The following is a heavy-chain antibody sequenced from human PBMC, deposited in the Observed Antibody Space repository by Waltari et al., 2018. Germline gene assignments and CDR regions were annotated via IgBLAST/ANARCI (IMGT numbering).Heavy chain of an antibody. D-gene: IGHD1-26*01. CDR2: IYHSGST. CDR1: GYSISSGYY. V-gene: IGHV4-38-2*02. J-gene: IGHJ2*01. CDR3: ARGGSSDWYFDL. Sequence: QVQPQESGPGLVKPSETLSLTCTVSGYSISSGYYWGWIRQPPGKGLEWIGSIYHSGSTYYNPSLKSRVTISVDTSKNQFSLKLSSVTAADTAVYYCARGGSSDWYFDLWGRGTLVTVSS.